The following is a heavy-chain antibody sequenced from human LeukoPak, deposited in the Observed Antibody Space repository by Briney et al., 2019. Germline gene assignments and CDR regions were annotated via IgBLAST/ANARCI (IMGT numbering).Heavy chain of an antibody. J-gene: IGHJ5*02. CDR1: GGSISSNW. CDR3: ARNYWFDP. V-gene: IGHV4-4*02. CDR2: IYHSGST. Sequence: PSETLSLTCAVSGGSISSNWWSWVRQPPGKGLEWIGEIYHSGSTNYNPSLKSRVTISVDKSKNQFSLKLNSVTAADTAAYYCARNYWFDPWGQGTLVTVSS.